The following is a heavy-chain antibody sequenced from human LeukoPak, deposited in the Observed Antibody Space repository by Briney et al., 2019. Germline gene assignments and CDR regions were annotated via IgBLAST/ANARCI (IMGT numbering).Heavy chain of an antibody. D-gene: IGHD2-2*02. V-gene: IGHV1-2*02. CDR2: INPNSGGT. Sequence: GASVKVSCKASGYIFSSYYMHWVRQAPGQGLEWMGWINPNSGGTNYAQKFQGRVTMTRDTSISTAYMELSRLRYDDTAVYYCARGSPHYCSSTSCFTNFDYWGQGTLVTVSS. CDR1: GYIFSSYY. J-gene: IGHJ4*02. CDR3: ARGSPHYCSSTSCFTNFDY.